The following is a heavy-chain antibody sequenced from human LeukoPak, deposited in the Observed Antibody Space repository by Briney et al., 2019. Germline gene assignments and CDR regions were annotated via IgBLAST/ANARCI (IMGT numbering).Heavy chain of an antibody. CDR1: GFTFSNAW. J-gene: IGHJ4*02. V-gene: IGHV3-23*01. CDR3: AKLGFGESVDY. D-gene: IGHD3-10*01. Sequence: GGSLRLSCAVSGFTFSNAWMIWVRQAPGKGLEWVSAISGSGGSTYYADSVKGRFTISRDNSKNTLYLQMNSLRAEDTAVYYCAKLGFGESVDYWGQGTLVTVSS. CDR2: ISGSGGST.